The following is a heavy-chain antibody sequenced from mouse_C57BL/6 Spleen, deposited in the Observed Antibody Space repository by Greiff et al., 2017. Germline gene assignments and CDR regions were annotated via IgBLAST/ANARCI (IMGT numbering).Heavy chain of an antibody. CDR2: ISSGSSTI. D-gene: IGHD1-1*01. CDR1: GFTFSDYG. CDR3: ARPRGYGSSPAWFAC. J-gene: IGHJ3*01. V-gene: IGHV5-17*01. Sequence: EVQVVESGGGLVKPGGSLKLSCAASGFTFSDYGMHWVRQAPEKGLEWVAYISSGSSTIYYADTVKGRFTISRDNAKNTLFLQMTSLRSEDTAMYYCARPRGYGSSPAWFACWGQGTLVTVSA.